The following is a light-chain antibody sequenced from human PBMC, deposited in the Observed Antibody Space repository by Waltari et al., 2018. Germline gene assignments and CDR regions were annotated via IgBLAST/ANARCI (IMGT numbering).Light chain of an antibody. V-gene: IGLV2-23*02. CDR3: CSYAGRGTYV. J-gene: IGLJ1*01. Sequence: QSALTQPASVSGTPGQSITISCTGSTSDVGNYDLVSWYQQHPGKAPKLLICEVIKRPSGVSSRVSGSKSGNTASLTISGLQAEDEADYYCCSYAGRGTYVFGSGTKVTV. CDR1: TSDVGNYDL. CDR2: EVI.